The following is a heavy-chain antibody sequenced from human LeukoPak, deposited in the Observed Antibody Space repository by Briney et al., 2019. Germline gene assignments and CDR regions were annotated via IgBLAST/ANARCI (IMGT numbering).Heavy chain of an antibody. D-gene: IGHD3-9*01. CDR2: ISSSSSTT. J-gene: IGHJ4*02. V-gene: IGHV3-48*01. CDR3: ARDKRRYFDWLFPITYFDY. Sequence: PGGSLRLSCAASGFSFSDYNMNWVRQAPGKGLEWVAYISSSSSTTHYADSVTGRFSISRDNAKSSLYLQMNSLRPEDTAVYYCARDKRRYFDWLFPITYFDYWGQGTLVTVSS. CDR1: GFSFSDYN.